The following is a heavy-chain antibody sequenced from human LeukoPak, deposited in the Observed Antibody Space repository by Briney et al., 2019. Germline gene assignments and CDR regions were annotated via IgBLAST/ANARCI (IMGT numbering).Heavy chain of an antibody. Sequence: SETLSPTCTVSGGSISSYYWSWIRQPPGKGLEWIGYIYYSGSTNYNPSLKSRVTISVDTSKNQFSLKLSSVTAADTAVYYCARGDGYSNPFDYWGQGTLVTVSS. CDR3: ARGDGYSNPFDY. D-gene: IGHD4-11*01. CDR1: GGSISSYY. V-gene: IGHV4-59*01. CDR2: IYYSGST. J-gene: IGHJ4*02.